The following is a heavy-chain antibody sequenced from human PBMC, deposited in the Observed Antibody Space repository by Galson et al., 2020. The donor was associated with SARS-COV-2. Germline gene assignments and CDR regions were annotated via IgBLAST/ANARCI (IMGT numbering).Heavy chain of an antibody. J-gene: IGHJ4*02. CDR2: INPSGGST. V-gene: IGHV1-46*03. D-gene: IGHD6-19*01. CDR1: GYTFTSYY. CDR3: ARDGWSIYYFDY. Sequence: ASVKVSCKASGYTFTSYYMHWVRQAPGQGLEWMGIINPSGGSTRYAQKFQGRVTMTRDTSTSTVYMELSSLRSEDTALYYCARDGWSIYYFDYWGQGTLVTVSS.